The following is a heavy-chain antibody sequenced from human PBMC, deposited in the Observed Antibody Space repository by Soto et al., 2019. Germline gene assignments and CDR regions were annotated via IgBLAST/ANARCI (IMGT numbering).Heavy chain of an antibody. V-gene: IGHV3-7*01. J-gene: IGHJ4*02. CDR1: GFTFISFW. Sequence: WSLRLSCAASGFTFISFWMYWVRQAPGKGLEWVANIDPDGSEKHYGDSVKGRFTISRDNAKNSLYLQMSSLTAEDSALYYCSRSLDSWGQGTRVT. CDR3: SRSLDS. CDR2: IDPDGSEK.